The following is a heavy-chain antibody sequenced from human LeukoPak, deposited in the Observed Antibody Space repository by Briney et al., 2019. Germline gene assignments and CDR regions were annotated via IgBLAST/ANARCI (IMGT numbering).Heavy chain of an antibody. CDR1: GFTFSSYA. D-gene: IGHD5-24*01. CDR2: ISYDGSNK. V-gene: IGHV3-30-3*01. Sequence: GRSLRLSCAASGFTFSSYAMHWVRQAPGKGLEWVAVISYDGSNKYYADSVKGRFTISRDNSKNTLYLQMNSLRAENTAVYYCARDPTRDGYNRYFDYWGQGTLVTVSS. CDR3: ARDPTRDGYNRYFDY. J-gene: IGHJ4*02.